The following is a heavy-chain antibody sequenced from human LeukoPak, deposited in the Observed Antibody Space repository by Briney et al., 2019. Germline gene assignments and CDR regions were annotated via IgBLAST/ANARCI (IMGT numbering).Heavy chain of an antibody. CDR2: ISSSSSYI. CDR3: ARDAGSSTYYSYYGMDV. V-gene: IGHV3-21*01. D-gene: IGHD6-13*01. Sequence: GGSLRLSCAASGFTFSSYSMNWVRQAPGKGLEWVSSISSSSSYIYYADSVKGRFTISRDNAKNSLYLQMNSLRAEDTAVYYCARDAGSSTYYSYYGMDVWGQGTTVTVSS. CDR1: GFTFSSYS. J-gene: IGHJ6*02.